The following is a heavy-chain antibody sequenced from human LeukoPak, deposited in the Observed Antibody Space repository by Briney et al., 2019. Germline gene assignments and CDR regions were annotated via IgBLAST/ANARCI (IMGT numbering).Heavy chain of an antibody. CDR3: AAYYDVLTGSVNWFDP. V-gene: IGHV3-23*01. Sequence: GGSLRLSCAASGFTFSSYAMSWVRQAPGKGLEWVSSISGSAGTTYCADSVKGRFTISRDNSKNTLYLQMNSLRAEDTAVYYCAAYYDVLTGSVNWFDPWGQGTLVTVSS. CDR2: ISGSAGTT. J-gene: IGHJ5*02. D-gene: IGHD3-9*01. CDR1: GFTFSSYA.